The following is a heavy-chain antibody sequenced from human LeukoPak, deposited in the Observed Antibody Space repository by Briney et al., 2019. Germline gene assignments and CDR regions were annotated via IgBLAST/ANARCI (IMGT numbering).Heavy chain of an antibody. CDR3: ARVVATRRTTVILDSFDI. J-gene: IGHJ3*02. V-gene: IGHV1-8*01. CDR1: GYTFTSYG. D-gene: IGHD4-17*01. CDR2: MNPNSGNT. Sequence: GASVKVSCKASGYTFTSYGINWVRQATGQGLEWMGWMNPNSGNTGYAQKFQGRVTMTRNTSISTAYMELRSLRSEDTAVYYCARVVATRRTTVILDSFDIWGQVTMVTVSS.